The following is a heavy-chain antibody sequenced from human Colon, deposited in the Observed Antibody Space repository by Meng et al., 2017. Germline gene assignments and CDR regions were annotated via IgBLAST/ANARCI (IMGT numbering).Heavy chain of an antibody. CDR3: ATIRGFLYGYSDD. J-gene: IGHJ4*02. D-gene: IGHD3-10*01. CDR1: GYTFTAYD. CDR2: VTPKSGST. Sequence: LVRSGAEVKKPGASVKVSCKASGYTFTAYDISWVRQATGQGPEWLGWVTPKSGSTVYAPKFQGRVTMTRNTSISTAYLELTNLRSEDTAMYYCATIRGFLYGYSDDWGQGTLVTVSS. V-gene: IGHV1-8*02.